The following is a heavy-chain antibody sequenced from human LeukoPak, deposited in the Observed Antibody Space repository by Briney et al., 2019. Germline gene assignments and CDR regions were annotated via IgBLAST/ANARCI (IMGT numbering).Heavy chain of an antibody. V-gene: IGHV4-39*07. D-gene: IGHD1-1*01. J-gene: IGHJ5*01. Sequence: PSETLSLTCTVSSGSITSGSYYWDWIRQPPGKGLEWIGGIDYVGTTFYNPSLRSRVTISVDTSKNQFSLKLSSVTAADTAVYYCARRGTGVDWFDSWGQGTLVTVSS. CDR1: SGSITSGSYY. CDR2: IDYVGTT. CDR3: ARRGTGVDWFDS.